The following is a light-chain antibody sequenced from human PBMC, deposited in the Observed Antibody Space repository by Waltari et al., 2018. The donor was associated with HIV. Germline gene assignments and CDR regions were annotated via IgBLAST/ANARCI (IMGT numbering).Light chain of an antibody. J-gene: IGLJ3*02. CDR2: DDS. V-gene: IGLV3-21*02. CDR3: QVWLSFLDHPGV. Sequence: SYVLTQPPSVSVAPGQTATIPCGGDTIGTKSVHWYQQKPGQAPVLVVYDDSVRPSGIPERISGSNSGNTATLTISRVEPGDEADYYCQVWLSFLDHPGVFGGGTKLTVL. CDR1: TIGTKS.